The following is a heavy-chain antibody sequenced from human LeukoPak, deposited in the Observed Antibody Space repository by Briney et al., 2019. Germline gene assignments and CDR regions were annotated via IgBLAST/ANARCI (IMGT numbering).Heavy chain of an antibody. V-gene: IGHV3-74*01. Sequence: GGSLRLSCATSGLTFRTTWMHWVRQAPGKGLMWVSRMNGEGTTIDYADSVKGRFTVSRDYDKNTLFLQMNNLRTEDTALYFCATARNFRFEYWGQGSLVIVSA. CDR3: ATARNFRFEY. CDR2: MNGEGTTI. D-gene: IGHD1-7*01. J-gene: IGHJ4*02. CDR1: GLTFRTTW.